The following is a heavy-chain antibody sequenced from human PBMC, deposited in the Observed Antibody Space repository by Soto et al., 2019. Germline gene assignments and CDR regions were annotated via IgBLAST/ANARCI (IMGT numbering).Heavy chain of an antibody. Sequence: QVQLVQSGAEVKKPGSSVKVSCKASGGAFSNYGINWVRQAPGQGLEWMGGIVPLFGTPEYAQKFQGRVTITTDESTSTAYMELSSLISEDPALYFCAMIAMVRGVISGLFDPWGQGTLVTVSS. CDR2: IVPLFGTP. CDR3: AMIAMVRGVISGLFDP. CDR1: GGAFSNYG. D-gene: IGHD3-10*01. V-gene: IGHV1-69*01. J-gene: IGHJ5*02.